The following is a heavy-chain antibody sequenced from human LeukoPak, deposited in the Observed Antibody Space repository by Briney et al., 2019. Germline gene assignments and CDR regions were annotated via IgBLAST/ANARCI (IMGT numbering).Heavy chain of an antibody. CDR2: IYTSGST. J-gene: IGHJ4*02. V-gene: IGHV4-61*02. CDR3: ASVSGWLLRFDY. Sequence: SETLSLTCTVSGGSISSASYYWSWIRQPAGKGLEWIGRIYTSGSTNYNPSLKSRVTISVDTSKNQFSLKLSSVTAADTAVYYCASVSGWLLRFDYWGQGTLVTVSS. D-gene: IGHD3-22*01. CDR1: GGSISSASYY.